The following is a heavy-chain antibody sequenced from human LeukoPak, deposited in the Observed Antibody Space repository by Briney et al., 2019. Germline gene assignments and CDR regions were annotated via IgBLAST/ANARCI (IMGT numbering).Heavy chain of an antibody. Sequence: SETLSLTCTVSGDSISSSSYYWEWIRQPPGKGLEWIGSTFYSGSTYYNPSLKSRVTISVDTSKNQFSLKLSSVTAADTAVYYCARVTGHYDILTGYYGGYYFDYWGQGTLVTVSS. CDR2: TFYSGST. D-gene: IGHD3-9*01. J-gene: IGHJ4*02. CDR1: GDSISSSSYY. CDR3: ARVTGHYDILTGYYGGYYFDY. V-gene: IGHV4-39*07.